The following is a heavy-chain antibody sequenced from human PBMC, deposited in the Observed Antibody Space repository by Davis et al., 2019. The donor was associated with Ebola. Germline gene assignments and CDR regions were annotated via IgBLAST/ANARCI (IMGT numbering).Heavy chain of an antibody. CDR2: ISGSGGST. CDR3: AREDSSSSVDY. Sequence: GESLKISCAASGFTFSSYAMSWVRQAPGKGLEWVSAISGSGGSTYYADSVKGRFTISRDNSKNTLYLQMNSLRAEDTAVYYCAREDSSSSVDYWGQGTLVTVSS. V-gene: IGHV3-23*01. J-gene: IGHJ4*02. CDR1: GFTFSSYA. D-gene: IGHD6-6*01.